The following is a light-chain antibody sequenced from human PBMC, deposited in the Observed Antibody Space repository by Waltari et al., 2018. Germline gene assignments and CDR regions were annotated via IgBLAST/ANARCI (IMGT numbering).Light chain of an antibody. J-gene: IGKJ2*02. CDR1: QNISSY. V-gene: IGKV1-8*01. CDR2: AAS. CDR3: QQYYDYPCT. Sequence: AIRMTQSPSSFSASTGARVTITCRASQNISSYLDWYQQKPGKAPQFLIYAASTLQSGVPSRFSGSGSGTDFTLTISWLQSEDFATYYCQQYYDYPCTFGQGTKVEVK.